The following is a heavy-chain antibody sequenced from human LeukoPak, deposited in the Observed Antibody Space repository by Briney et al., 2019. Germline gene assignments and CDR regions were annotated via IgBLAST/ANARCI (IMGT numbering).Heavy chain of an antibody. CDR2: IYYSGST. CDR1: GGSISSSSYY. D-gene: IGHD3-9*01. CDR3: ARRYFDFLPFDY. J-gene: IGHJ4*02. Sequence: SETLSLTCTLSGGSISSSSYYWGWIREPPGKGLEWIGSIYYSGSTYYNPSLKSRVTISVDTSKNQFSLKLSSVTAADTAVYYCARRYFDFLPFDYWGQGTLVTVSS. V-gene: IGHV4-39*01.